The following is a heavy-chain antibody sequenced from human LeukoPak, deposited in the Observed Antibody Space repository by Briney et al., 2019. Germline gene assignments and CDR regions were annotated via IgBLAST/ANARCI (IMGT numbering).Heavy chain of an antibody. Sequence: GGSLRLSCAASGFTFSSYGMHWVRQAPGKGLEWVAVISYDGSNKYYADSVKGRLTISRDNSKNTLYLQMNSLRAEDTAVYYCAKPPGYCSGGSCLDYWGQGTLVTVSS. CDR1: GFTFSSYG. V-gene: IGHV3-30*18. CDR2: ISYDGSNK. D-gene: IGHD2-15*01. CDR3: AKPPGYCSGGSCLDY. J-gene: IGHJ4*02.